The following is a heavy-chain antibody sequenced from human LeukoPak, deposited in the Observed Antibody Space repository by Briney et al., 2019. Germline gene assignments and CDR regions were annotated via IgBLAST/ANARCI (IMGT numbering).Heavy chain of an antibody. CDR2: INPNSGGT. Sequence: ASVKVSCKASGYTFTGYYMHWVRQAPGQGLEWMGWINPNSGGTNYAQKFQGRVTMTRDTSISTVYMELSRLRSDDTAVYYCARDRGVATILFDYWGQGTLVTVSS. D-gene: IGHD5-12*01. CDR3: ARDRGVATILFDY. CDR1: GYTFTGYY. V-gene: IGHV1-2*02. J-gene: IGHJ4*02.